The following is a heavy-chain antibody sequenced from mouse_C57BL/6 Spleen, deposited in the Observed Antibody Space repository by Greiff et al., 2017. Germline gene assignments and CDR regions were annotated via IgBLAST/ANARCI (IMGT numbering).Heavy chain of an antibody. CDR3: AKWFDY. CDR1: GYSFTDYN. Sequence: VQLKESGPELVKPGASVKISCKASGYSFTDYNMNWVKQSHGQSLEWIGAINPNYGTTSYDQKFKGKATLTAAESSSTAYMQLNSLTSEASAVYCCAKWFDYWGQGTTLTVSS. V-gene: IGHV1-39*01. CDR2: INPNYGTT. J-gene: IGHJ2*01.